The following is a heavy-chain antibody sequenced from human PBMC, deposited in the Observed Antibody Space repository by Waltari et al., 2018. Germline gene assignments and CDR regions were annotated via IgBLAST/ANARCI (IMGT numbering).Heavy chain of an antibody. CDR2: ICYSGRT. J-gene: IGHJ5*02. CDR3: ATPGYCSGGSCFNWFDP. Sequence: QLQLQESGPGLVKPSETLSLTCTVSGGSISSSSYYWGWIRQPPGKGLEWIGSICYSGRTYYNPSLKSRVTISVDTSKNQFSLKLSSVTAADTAVYYCATPGYCSGGSCFNWFDPWGQGTLVTVSS. CDR1: GGSISSSSYY. V-gene: IGHV4-39*01. D-gene: IGHD2-15*01.